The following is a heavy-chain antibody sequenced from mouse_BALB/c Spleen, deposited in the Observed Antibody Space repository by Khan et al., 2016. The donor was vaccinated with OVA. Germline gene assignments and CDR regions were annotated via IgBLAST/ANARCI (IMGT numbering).Heavy chain of an antibody. CDR3: ARQPYYHYYIMDY. CDR1: GFSLTNYG. J-gene: IGHJ4*01. V-gene: IGHV2-6-1*01. Sequence: VQLQESGPGLVAPSQSLSITCTISGFSLTNYGVHWVRQPPGKGLEWLVVIWSDGSTTYNSPLKSRLSISKDNSKSQVFLKMNSLQTDDTAMYYCARQPYYHYYIMDYCGQGTSVTVSS. CDR2: IWSDGST. D-gene: IGHD2-10*01.